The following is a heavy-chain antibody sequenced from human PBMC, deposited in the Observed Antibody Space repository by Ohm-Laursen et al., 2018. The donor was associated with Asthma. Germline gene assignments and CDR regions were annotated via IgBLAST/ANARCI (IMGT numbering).Heavy chain of an antibody. J-gene: IGHJ4*02. V-gene: IGHV3-23*01. D-gene: IGHD4-11*01. Sequence: GSLRLSCAASGFTFSSYAMSWVRQAPGKGLEWVSAISGSGGSTYYADSVKGRFTISRDNSKNTLYLQMNSLRAEDTAVYYCAKDLLPTTVTPYYFDYWGQGTLVTVSS. CDR1: GFTFSSYA. CDR2: ISGSGGST. CDR3: AKDLLPTTVTPYYFDY.